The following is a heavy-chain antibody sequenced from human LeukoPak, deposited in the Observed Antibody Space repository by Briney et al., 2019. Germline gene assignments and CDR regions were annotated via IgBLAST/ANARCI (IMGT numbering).Heavy chain of an antibody. J-gene: IGHJ4*02. V-gene: IGHV4-34*01. CDR1: GESLSGYY. CDR2: INHSGNT. D-gene: IGHD6-19*01. CDR3: ARGQWLDNS. Sequence: PSETLSLTCAVYGESLSGYYWTWIRQPPGKGLEWIGEINHSGNTNYNPSLKSRVTISVDTSKNQFSLKLTSVTAADTAVYYCARGQWLDNSWGQGTLVTVPS.